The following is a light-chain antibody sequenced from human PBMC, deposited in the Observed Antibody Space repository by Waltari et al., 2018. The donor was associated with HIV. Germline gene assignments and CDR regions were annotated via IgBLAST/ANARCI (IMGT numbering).Light chain of an antibody. CDR3: QQYYSTPPT. J-gene: IGKJ5*01. CDR1: QTVLYCSNNKNY. Sequence: DIVMTQSPDSLAVSLGERATINCKSSQTVLYCSNNKNYLAWYQQKPGQPPKLLIYWASTRESVVPDRFSGSGSGTDFTLTISSLQAEDVAVYYCQQYYSTPPTFGQGTRLEIK. V-gene: IGKV4-1*01. CDR2: WAS.